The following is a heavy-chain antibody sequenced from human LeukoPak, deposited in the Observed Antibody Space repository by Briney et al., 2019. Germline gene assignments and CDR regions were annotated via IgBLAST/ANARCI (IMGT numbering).Heavy chain of an antibody. J-gene: IGHJ4*02. CDR2: ISSSSSYI. CDR3: ARESLTYYYGSGKASPDY. V-gene: IGHV3-21*01. CDR1: GFTFSSYS. Sequence: GGSLRLSCAASGFTFSSYSMNWVRQAPGKGLEWVSSISSSSSYIYYADSVKGRFTISRDNAKNSLYLQMNSLRAEDTAVYYCARESLTYYYGSGKASPDYWGQGTLVTVSS. D-gene: IGHD3-10*01.